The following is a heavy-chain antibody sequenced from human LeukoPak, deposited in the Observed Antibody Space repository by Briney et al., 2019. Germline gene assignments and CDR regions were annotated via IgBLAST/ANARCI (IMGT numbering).Heavy chain of an antibody. CDR2: ISSGSSTI. Sequence: GGSLRLSCAASGFTFSSYSMNWVRQAPGKGLEWVSYISSGSSTIYYADSVKGRFTISRDNAKNSLYLHMNSLRDEDTAVYYCARGIRGFGSSWYVDYWGQGTPVTVSS. D-gene: IGHD6-13*01. V-gene: IGHV3-48*02. CDR1: GFTFSSYS. J-gene: IGHJ4*02. CDR3: ARGIRGFGSSWYVDY.